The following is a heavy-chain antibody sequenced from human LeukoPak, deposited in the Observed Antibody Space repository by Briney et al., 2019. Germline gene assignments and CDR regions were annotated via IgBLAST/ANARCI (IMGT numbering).Heavy chain of an antibody. D-gene: IGHD1-26*01. Sequence: SETLSLTCTVSGGSISSSSYYWGWIRQPPGKGLEWIGSIYYSGSTYYNPSLKSRVTISVDTSKNQFSLKLSSVTAADTAVYYCARLASGSYSFDYWGQGTLVTVSS. J-gene: IGHJ4*02. CDR2: IYYSGST. CDR1: GGSISSSSYY. V-gene: IGHV4-39*01. CDR3: ARLASGSYSFDY.